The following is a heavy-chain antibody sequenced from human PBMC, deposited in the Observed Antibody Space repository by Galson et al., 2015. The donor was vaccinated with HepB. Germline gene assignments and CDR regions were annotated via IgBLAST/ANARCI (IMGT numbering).Heavy chain of an antibody. CDR1: GFTFSDYY. J-gene: IGHJ5*02. Sequence: SLRLSCAASGFTFSDYYMSWIRQAPGKGLEWVSYISSSGSTIYYADSVKGRFTISRDNAKNSLYLQMNSLRAEDTAVYYCARDSFRVQGVIMRGWFDPWGQGTLVTVSS. CDR2: ISSSGSTI. V-gene: IGHV3-11*01. D-gene: IGHD3-10*01. CDR3: ARDSFRVQGVIMRGWFDP.